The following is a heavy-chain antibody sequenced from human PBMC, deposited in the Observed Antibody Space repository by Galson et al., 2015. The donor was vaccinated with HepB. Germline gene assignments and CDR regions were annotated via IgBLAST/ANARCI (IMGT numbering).Heavy chain of an antibody. Sequence: SLRLSCAASGFTFSSYAMHWVRQAPGKGLEWVAVISYDGSNKYYADSVKGRFTISRDNSKNTLYLQMNSLRAEDTAVYYCARDKGYSGYFNYWGQGTLVTVSS. CDR1: GFTFSSYA. V-gene: IGHV3-30-3*01. CDR2: ISYDGSNK. CDR3: ARDKGYSGYFNY. J-gene: IGHJ4*02. D-gene: IGHD5-12*01.